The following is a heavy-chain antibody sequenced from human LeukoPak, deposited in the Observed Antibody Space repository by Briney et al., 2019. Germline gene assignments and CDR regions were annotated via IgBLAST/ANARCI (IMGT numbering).Heavy chain of an antibody. V-gene: IGHV5-51*01. Sequence: GESLKISCKGSGYSFTSYWIGWVRQMPGKGLEWMGIIYPDDSGTRYSPSFQGQVTISADKSISTAYLQWSSLKASDTAMYYCARTAPTGKSSSWYRDWFDPWGQGTLVTVSS. D-gene: IGHD6-13*01. J-gene: IGHJ5*02. CDR3: ARTAPTGKSSSWYRDWFDP. CDR2: IYPDDSGT. CDR1: GYSFTSYW.